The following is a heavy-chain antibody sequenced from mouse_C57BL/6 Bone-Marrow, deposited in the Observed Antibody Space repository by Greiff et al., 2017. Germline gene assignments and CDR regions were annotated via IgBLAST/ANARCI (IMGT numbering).Heavy chain of an antibody. J-gene: IGHJ3*01. D-gene: IGHD3-2*02. CDR2: IYPRSGNT. CDR1: GYTFTSYG. CDR3: TRVQLRLPFAY. V-gene: IGHV1-81*01. Sequence: QVQLQQSGAELARPGASVKLSCKASGYTFTSYGISWVKQRTGQGLEWIGVIYPRSGNTYYNEKFKGKATLTADKSSSTAYMELRSLTSEDSAVYFCTRVQLRLPFAYWGQGTLVTVSA.